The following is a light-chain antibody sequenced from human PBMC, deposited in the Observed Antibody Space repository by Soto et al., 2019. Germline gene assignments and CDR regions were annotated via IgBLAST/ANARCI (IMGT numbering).Light chain of an antibody. CDR2: GVN. J-gene: IGLJ2*01. V-gene: IGLV2-14*01. Sequence: QSALTQPASVSGSPGQSITISCTGTSSDIGRYNYVSWYQQHPGKAPRLVISGVNKRPSGISNRFSGSKSGNTASLTISWLQADDEAIYYCASYTSTTTLVVFGGGTQLTVL. CDR3: ASYTSTTTLVV. CDR1: SSDIGRYNY.